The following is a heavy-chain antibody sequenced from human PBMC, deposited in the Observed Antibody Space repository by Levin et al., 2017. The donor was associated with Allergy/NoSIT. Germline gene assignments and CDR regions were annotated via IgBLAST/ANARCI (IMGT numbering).Heavy chain of an antibody. CDR3: ARDQGRWLDS. J-gene: IGHJ5*01. V-gene: IGHV4-31*03. CDR1: GDSVRSTFYY. D-gene: IGHD6-6*01. Sequence: PSQTLSLTCSVSGDSVRSTFYYWTWIRQHPGKVLEWIGYISYSGSTYYNPSLKSRLSISLDTAKNQFSLKLTSVTAADTAVYYCARDQGRWLDSWGPGTLVTVSS. CDR2: ISYSGST.